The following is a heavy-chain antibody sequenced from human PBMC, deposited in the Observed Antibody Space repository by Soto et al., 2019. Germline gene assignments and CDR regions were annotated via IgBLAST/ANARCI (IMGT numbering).Heavy chain of an antibody. CDR1: GGSISSGNYF. Sequence: QVQLQESGPGLVKPSQTLSLTCTVSGGSISSGNYFWSWIRQHPGKGLEWIGYISYSGRTYYNPSLKRRVSISVDTSENQFSLKLNSVTAADMAVYYCARSYCGSTTCFDYYYYYMGVWGKGTTVTVSS. CDR3: ARSYCGSTTCFDYYYYYMGV. V-gene: IGHV4-31*03. D-gene: IGHD2-2*01. CDR2: ISYSGRT. J-gene: IGHJ6*03.